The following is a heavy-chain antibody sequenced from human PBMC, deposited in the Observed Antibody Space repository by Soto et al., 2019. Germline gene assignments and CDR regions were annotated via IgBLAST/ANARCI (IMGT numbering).Heavy chain of an antibody. CDR3: ARVIVVVAGTTHHYYFDY. CDR2: SRNKTKGYTT. Sequence: GGSLRLSCAGSGFTFSDHYMDWVRQAPGKGLEWVGRSRNKTKGYTTEYAASVKGRFTMSRDESNSSLYLQMNSLKIEDTAVYYCARVIVVVAGTTHHYYFDYWGQGTLVTVSS. V-gene: IGHV3-72*01. CDR1: GFTFSDHY. D-gene: IGHD2-15*01. J-gene: IGHJ4*02.